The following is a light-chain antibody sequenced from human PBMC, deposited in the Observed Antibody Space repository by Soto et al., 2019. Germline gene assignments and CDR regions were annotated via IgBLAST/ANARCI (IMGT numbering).Light chain of an antibody. CDR2: GAS. J-gene: IGKJ4*01. CDR3: HQYGSSQLT. V-gene: IGKV3-20*01. Sequence: EIVLTQSPGTLSLSPGERATLSCRASQSVSSSYLAWYQQKPGQAPRLLIYGASSRATGIPDRFSGSGSGTDVTLTISILEPEDFAVYYCHQYGSSQLTFGGGTKVEIK. CDR1: QSVSSSY.